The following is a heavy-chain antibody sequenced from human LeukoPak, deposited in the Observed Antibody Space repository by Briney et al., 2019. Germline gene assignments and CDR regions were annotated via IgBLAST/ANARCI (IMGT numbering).Heavy chain of an antibody. V-gene: IGHV3-23*01. J-gene: IGHJ4*02. CDR2: ISYSGATK. Sequence: GGSLRLSCAASGFTFGSYEMTWVRQAPGKGLEWVSGISYSGATKYYADSVKGRFTISRDNSKNTLYLQMSSLRAEDTAVYYCAKDTGQWPIRTFDYWGQGTLVTVSS. D-gene: IGHD6-19*01. CDR3: AKDTGQWPIRTFDY. CDR1: GFTFGSYE.